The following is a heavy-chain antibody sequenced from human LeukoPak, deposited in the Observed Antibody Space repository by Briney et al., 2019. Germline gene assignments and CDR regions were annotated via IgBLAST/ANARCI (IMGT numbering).Heavy chain of an antibody. Sequence: ASVKVSCKASGYTFTSYDINWVRQATGQGLEWMGWMNPNSGNTGYAQKFQGRVTMTRNTSISTAYMELSSLRSDDTAAYYCATRYCSSTSCYYSWFDPWGQGTLVTVSS. CDR2: MNPNSGNT. V-gene: IGHV1-8*01. CDR3: ATRYCSSTSCYYSWFDP. J-gene: IGHJ5*02. CDR1: GYTFTSYD. D-gene: IGHD2-2*01.